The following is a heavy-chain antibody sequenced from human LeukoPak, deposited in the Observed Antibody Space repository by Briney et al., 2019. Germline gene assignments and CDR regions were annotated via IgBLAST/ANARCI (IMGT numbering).Heavy chain of an antibody. J-gene: IGHJ5*02. CDR2: IYYSGST. D-gene: IGHD3-3*01. CDR3: ARRYYDFWSGLNNWFDP. CDR1: GVSISGNY. Sequence: SETLSLTCTVSGVSISGNYWGWIRQPPGKGLEWIGSIYYSGSTYYNPSLKSRVTISVDTSRNQFSLKLSSVTAADTAVYYCARRYYDFWSGLNNWFDPWGQGTLVTVSS. V-gene: IGHV4-39*07.